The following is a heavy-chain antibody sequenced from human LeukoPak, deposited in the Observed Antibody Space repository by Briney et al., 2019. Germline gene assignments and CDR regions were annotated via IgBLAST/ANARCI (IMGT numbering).Heavy chain of an antibody. D-gene: IGHD2-8*01. V-gene: IGHV4-34*01. CDR1: GGSFSGYY. J-gene: IGHJ3*02. CDR3: ARAAVYAFDI. CDR2: INHSGST. Sequence: SETLSLTCAVYGGSFSGYYWSWIRQPPGKGLEWIGEINHSGSTNYNPSLKSRVTISVDTSKNQFSLKLSSVTAADTAVYYCARAAVYAFDIWDQGTMVTVSS.